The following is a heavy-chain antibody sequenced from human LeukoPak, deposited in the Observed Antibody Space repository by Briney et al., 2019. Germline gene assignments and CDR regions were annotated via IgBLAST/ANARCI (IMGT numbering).Heavy chain of an antibody. CDR3: VRENVDIVATIRVYYFDY. CDR2: INHSGST. CDR1: GGSFSGYY. Sequence: PSETLSLTCAVYGGSFSGYYWSWIRQPPGKGLEWIGEINHSGSTNYNPSLKSRVTISVDTSKNQFSLKLSSVTAADTAVYYCVRENVDIVATIRVYYFDYWGQGTLVTVSS. J-gene: IGHJ4*02. V-gene: IGHV4-34*01. D-gene: IGHD5-12*01.